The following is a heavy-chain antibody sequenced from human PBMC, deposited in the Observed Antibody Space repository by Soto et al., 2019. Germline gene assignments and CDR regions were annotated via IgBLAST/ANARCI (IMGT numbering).Heavy chain of an antibody. D-gene: IGHD6-19*01. J-gene: IGHJ4*02. CDR2: MNPNSGNT. CDR1: GYTFTSYD. Sequence: QVQLVQSGAEVKKPGASVKVSCKASGYTFTSYDIDWVRQATGQGLEWMGWMNPNSGNTGYAQKFQGPVTMTRNTSISTAYMELSSLRSEDTAVYYCARGRRSSGWHRVADYWGQGTLVTVSS. CDR3: ARGRRSSGWHRVADY. V-gene: IGHV1-8*01.